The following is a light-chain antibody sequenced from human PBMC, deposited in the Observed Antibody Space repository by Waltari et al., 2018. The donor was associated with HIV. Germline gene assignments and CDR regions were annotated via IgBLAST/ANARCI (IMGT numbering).Light chain of an antibody. V-gene: IGLV2-14*01. Sequence: QSALTQPASVSGSPGQSITISCTGTSRDVGHYNYVSWYQQHPDNAPKLIIYDVTTRPSGISDRFSGSKSGNTASLTISGLQNDDEADYFCSSYTGSSTLGVFGTGTRVTVL. CDR1: SRDVGHYNY. CDR3: SSYTGSSTLGV. CDR2: DVT. J-gene: IGLJ1*01.